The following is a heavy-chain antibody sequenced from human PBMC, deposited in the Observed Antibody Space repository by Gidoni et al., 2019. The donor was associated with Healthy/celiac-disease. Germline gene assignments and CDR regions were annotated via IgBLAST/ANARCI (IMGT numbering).Heavy chain of an antibody. CDR3: AKRIVTAAAYYYDSSGNGFDY. Sequence: EVQLLEPGGGLVQPVGSLRLSCAASGCTSSSSAMSWVAQAPGKGREWVSAISGSGGSTYYADSVKGRFTIARDNSKNTLYLQMNSLRAEDTAVYYCAKRIVTAAAYYYDSSGNGFDYWGQGTLVTVSS. CDR2: ISGSGGST. D-gene: IGHD3-22*01. CDR1: GCTSSSSA. J-gene: IGHJ4*02. V-gene: IGHV3-23*01.